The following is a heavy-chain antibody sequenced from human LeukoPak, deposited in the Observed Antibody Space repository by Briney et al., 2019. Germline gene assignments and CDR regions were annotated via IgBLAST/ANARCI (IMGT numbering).Heavy chain of an antibody. V-gene: IGHV1-18*01. CDR3: AKGLLDYIHGTHYLDY. Sequence: AAVKVSCKASGYTLTSYGISWVRQAPVQGLEWMGWISAYNGNTRYAQKLQGRVTMTTDSSTSTAYMELRSLRSDDTAVYYCAKGLLDYIHGTHYLDYWGQGTLVTVSS. CDR1: GYTLTSYG. CDR2: ISAYNGNT. D-gene: IGHD4-11*01. J-gene: IGHJ4*02.